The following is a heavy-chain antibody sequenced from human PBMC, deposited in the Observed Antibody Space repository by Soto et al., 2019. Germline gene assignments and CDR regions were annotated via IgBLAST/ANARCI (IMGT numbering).Heavy chain of an antibody. J-gene: IGHJ4*02. CDR3: ARDLSGKFDY. CDR2: ISTGGSTI. D-gene: IGHD3-10*01. Sequence: PGGSLRLSCAVSAFSFSTDELNWVRQAPGTGLEWVAYISTGGSTIYYADSVKGRFTISRDSSKTTLYLQMNSLRAEDTAVYYCARDLSGKFDYWGQGTLVTVSS. CDR1: AFSFSTDE. V-gene: IGHV3-48*03.